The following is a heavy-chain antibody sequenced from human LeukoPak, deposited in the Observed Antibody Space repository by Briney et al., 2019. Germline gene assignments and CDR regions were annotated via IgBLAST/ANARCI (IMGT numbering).Heavy chain of an antibody. Sequence: GASVKVSCKASGYTFTGYYMHWVRQAPGQGLEWMGWINPNSGGTNYAQKFQGRVTMTRDTSISTAYLQWSSLKASDTAMYYCARGYSYGYYYFDYWGQGTLVTVSS. CDR1: GYTFTGYY. J-gene: IGHJ4*02. CDR3: ARGYSYGYYYFDY. D-gene: IGHD5-18*01. CDR2: INPNSGGT. V-gene: IGHV1-2*02.